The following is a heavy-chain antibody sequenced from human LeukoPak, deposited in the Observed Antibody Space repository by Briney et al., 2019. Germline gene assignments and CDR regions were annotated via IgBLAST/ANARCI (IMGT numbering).Heavy chain of an antibody. J-gene: IGHJ4*02. V-gene: IGHV3-74*01. D-gene: IGHD6-19*01. CDR3: ASAAGPFDN. CDR2: VNAAGTAT. Sequence: GGSLRLSCVASGFTFSSYWMHWVRQAPGKGLVWVSHVNAAGTATRYADSVKGRFTISRDNSKNTLYLQMNSLRAEDTALYYCASAAGPFDNWGQGTLVTVSS. CDR1: GFTFSSYW.